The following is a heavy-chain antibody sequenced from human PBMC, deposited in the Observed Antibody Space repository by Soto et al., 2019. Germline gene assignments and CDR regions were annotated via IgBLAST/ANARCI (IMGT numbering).Heavy chain of an antibody. CDR2: ISSSSSYI. D-gene: IGHD2-2*01. J-gene: IGHJ5*02. Sequence: PGGSLRLSCAASGFTFSSYSMNWVRQAPGKGLEWVSSISSSSSYIYYADSVKGRFTISRDNAKNSLYLQMNSLRAEDTAVYYCWYQLQNNWFDPWGQGPLVTVPP. CDR1: GFTFSSYS. CDR3: WYQLQNNWFDP. V-gene: IGHV3-21*01.